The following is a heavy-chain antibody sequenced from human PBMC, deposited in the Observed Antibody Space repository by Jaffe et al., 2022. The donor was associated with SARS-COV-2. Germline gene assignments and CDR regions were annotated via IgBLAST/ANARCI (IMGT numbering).Heavy chain of an antibody. CDR1: GYTFTSYD. D-gene: IGHD6-19*01. CDR3: ARGLGVAGTLLHYYYGMDV. Sequence: QVQLVQSGAEVKKPGASVKVSCKASGYTFTSYDINWVRQATGQGLEWMGWMNPNSGNTGYAQKFQGRVTMTRNTSISTAYMELSSLRSEDTAVYYCARGLGVAGTLLHYYYGMDVWGQGTTVTVSS. J-gene: IGHJ6*02. CDR2: MNPNSGNT. V-gene: IGHV1-8*01.